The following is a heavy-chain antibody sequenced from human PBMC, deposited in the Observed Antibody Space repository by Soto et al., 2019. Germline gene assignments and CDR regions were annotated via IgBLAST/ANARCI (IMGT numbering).Heavy chain of an antibody. CDR1: GGSIISNNFY. D-gene: IGHD3-22*01. CDR3: ARQSDYYDTSGLYYLDH. V-gene: IGHV4-39*01. Sequence: PSETLSLTCTVSGGSIISNNFYWDWIRQPPGKGLEWIGSIFYRGSTYYNPSLKSRVIISVDTSKNQFSLKLSSVTAADTAVYYCARQSDYYDTSGLYYLDHWGQGTLVTXSS. J-gene: IGHJ4*02. CDR2: IFYRGST.